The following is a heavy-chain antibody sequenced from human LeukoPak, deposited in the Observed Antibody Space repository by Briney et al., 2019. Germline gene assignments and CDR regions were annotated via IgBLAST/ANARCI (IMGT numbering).Heavy chain of an antibody. D-gene: IGHD1-20*01. CDR2: IYYSGST. J-gene: IGHJ4*02. Sequence: SETLSLTCTVSGGSISSYYWSWIRQPPGKGLEWIGYIYYSGSTNYNPSLKSRVTISVDTSKNQFSLKLSSVTAADTAVYYCAGALGMAFDYWGQGTLVTVSS. CDR3: AGALGMAFDY. CDR1: GGSISSYY. V-gene: IGHV4-59*01.